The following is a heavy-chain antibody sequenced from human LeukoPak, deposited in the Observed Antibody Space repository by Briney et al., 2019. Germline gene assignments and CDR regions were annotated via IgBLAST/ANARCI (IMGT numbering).Heavy chain of an antibody. V-gene: IGHV1-69*04. CDR2: IIPILGIA. CDR1: GGTFSSYA. J-gene: IGHJ3*02. Sequence: SVKVSCKASGGTFSSYAISWVRQAAGQGLEWIGRIIPILGIANYAQKFQGRVTITADKSTSTAYMELSSLRSEDTAVYYCARETTVTTGHDAFDIWGQGTMVTVSS. D-gene: IGHD4-17*01. CDR3: ARETTVTTGHDAFDI.